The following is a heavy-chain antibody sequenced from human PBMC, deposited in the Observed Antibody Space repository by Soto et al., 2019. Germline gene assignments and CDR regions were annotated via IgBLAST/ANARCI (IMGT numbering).Heavy chain of an antibody. CDR3: ASSSSKLENLDP. Sequence: GGSLRLSCAASGFTFSPYAMSWVRQAPGKGLEWVSAISGSGGSTYYADSVKGRFTISRDNSKNTLYLQMNSLRAEDTAVYYCASSSSKLENLDPWGQGTLVTVSS. J-gene: IGHJ5*02. D-gene: IGHD3-3*02. CDR1: GFTFSPYA. CDR2: ISGSGGST. V-gene: IGHV3-23*01.